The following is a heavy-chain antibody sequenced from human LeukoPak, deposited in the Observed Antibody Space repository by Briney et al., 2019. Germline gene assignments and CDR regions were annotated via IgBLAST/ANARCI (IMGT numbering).Heavy chain of an antibody. Sequence: SETLSLTCTVFGGSISSYYWSWIRQPAGKGLEWIGRMYTSGSTNYNPSLKSRVTMSVDTSKNQFSLKLSSVTAADTAVYYCARDTGYYFGSGNYLSYFGYWGQGTLVTVSS. D-gene: IGHD3-10*01. CDR1: GGSISSYY. CDR3: ARDTGYYFGSGNYLSYFGY. J-gene: IGHJ4*02. V-gene: IGHV4-4*07. CDR2: MYTSGST.